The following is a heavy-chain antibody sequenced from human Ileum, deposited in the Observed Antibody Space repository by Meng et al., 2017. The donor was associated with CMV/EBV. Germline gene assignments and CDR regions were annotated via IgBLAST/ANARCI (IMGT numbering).Heavy chain of an antibody. CDR1: GGTFSSYA. CDR2: IVPILSIP. V-gene: IGHV1-69*10. CDR3: ATTAWRCSSSSCFDDLYYGLDV. Sequence: SSVNVSCKGSGGTFSSYAISWLRQAPGQGLEWMGGIVPILSIPTYTEKLQGRVTITADKSTSTVYMEPSSLRSEDTAVYYCATTAWRCSSSSCFDDLYYGLDVWGQGTTVTVSS. J-gene: IGHJ6*02. D-gene: IGHD2-2*01.